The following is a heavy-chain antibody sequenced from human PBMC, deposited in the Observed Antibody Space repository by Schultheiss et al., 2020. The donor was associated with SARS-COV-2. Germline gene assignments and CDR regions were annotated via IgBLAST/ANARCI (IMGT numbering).Heavy chain of an antibody. D-gene: IGHD1-1*01. Sequence: SVKVSCKASGGTFSSYGISWVRQAPGQGLEWMGGIIPIFGTANYAQKFQGRVTITADESTSTAYMELSSLRSEDTAVYYCARRGTAAGGRFYYYYGMDVWGQGTTVTVSS. CDR3: ARRGTAAGGRFYYYYGMDV. CDR2: IIPIFGTA. V-gene: IGHV1-69*13. J-gene: IGHJ6*02. CDR1: GGTFSSYG.